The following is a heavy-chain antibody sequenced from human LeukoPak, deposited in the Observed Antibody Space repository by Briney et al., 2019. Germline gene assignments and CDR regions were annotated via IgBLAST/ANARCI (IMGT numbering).Heavy chain of an antibody. CDR1: GFTFSSYA. Sequence: GRSLRLSCAASGFTFSSYAMHWVRQAPGKGLEWVAVISYDGSNKYYADSVKGRFTISRDNSKNTLYLQMNSLRAEDTAVYYCASDFWSGQPAWGQGTLVTVSS. D-gene: IGHD3-3*01. CDR3: ASDFWSGQPA. CDR2: ISYDGSNK. V-gene: IGHV3-30*04. J-gene: IGHJ4*02.